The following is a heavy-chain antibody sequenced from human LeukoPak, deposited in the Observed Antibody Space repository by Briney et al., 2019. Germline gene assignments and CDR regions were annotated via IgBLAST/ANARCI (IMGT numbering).Heavy chain of an antibody. J-gene: IGHJ6*02. D-gene: IGHD6-13*01. Sequence: ASVKVSCKASGYTFTSYGISWARQAPGQGLEWMGWISAYNGNTNYAQKLQGRVTMTTDTSTSTAYMELRSLRSDDTAVYYCARLGGIAAAGSYGMDVWGQGTTVTVSS. CDR2: ISAYNGNT. CDR3: ARLGGIAAAGSYGMDV. CDR1: GYTFTSYG. V-gene: IGHV1-18*01.